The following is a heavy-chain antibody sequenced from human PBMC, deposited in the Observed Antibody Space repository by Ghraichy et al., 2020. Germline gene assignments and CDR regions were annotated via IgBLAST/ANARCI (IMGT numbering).Heavy chain of an antibody. CDR2: IYWDDDK. CDR3: VHTAYSTGRHLFDY. V-gene: IGHV2-5*02. CDR1: GFSLSTRGVG. D-gene: IGHD6-19*01. Sequence: SGPTLVKPTQTLTLSCTFSGFSLSTRGVGVGWIRQPPGKALECLAVIYWDDDKLYSPSLQNRLTITKDTSKNQVVLTMTNMDPVDTATYYCVHTAYSTGRHLFDYWGQGTLVTVSS. J-gene: IGHJ4*02.